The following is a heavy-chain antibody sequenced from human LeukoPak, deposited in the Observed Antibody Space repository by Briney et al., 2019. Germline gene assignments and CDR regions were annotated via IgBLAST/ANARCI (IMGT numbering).Heavy chain of an antibody. CDR2: ISSSGCTV. J-gene: IGHJ4*02. D-gene: IGHD6-19*01. CDR1: GLTLSDSY. V-gene: IGHV3-11*01. CDR3: AKDASIAVAGYFDY. Sequence: GGSLRLSCAASGLTLSDSYMSWIRQAPGKGLEWISYISSSGCTVYYADSVKGRFTISRDNAKNSLYLQMNSLRAEDTALYYCAKDASIAVAGYFDYWGQGTLVTVSS.